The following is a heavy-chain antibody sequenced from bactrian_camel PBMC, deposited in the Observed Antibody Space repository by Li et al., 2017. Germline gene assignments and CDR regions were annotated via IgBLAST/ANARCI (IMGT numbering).Heavy chain of an antibody. D-gene: IGHD2*01. Sequence: HVQLVESGGGLVQPGGSLRLSCAGSGYSYSRNCIGWFRRAPGAEREGVATISTSSARTWVDASVPGRFAITHDRARNTVYLEMNNLKPEDTAIYYCNARCSYRSGLGKVGTANYWGQGTQVTVS. CDR1: GYSYSRNC. V-gene: IGHV3S53*01. J-gene: IGHJ4*01. CDR2: ISTSSART. CDR3: NARCSYRSGLGKVGTANY.